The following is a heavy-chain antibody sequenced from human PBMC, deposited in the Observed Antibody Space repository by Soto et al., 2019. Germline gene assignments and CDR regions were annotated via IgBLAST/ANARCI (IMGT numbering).Heavy chain of an antibody. CDR3: ARFNSGNYYEAFDI. CDR1: GGSISSSNW. D-gene: IGHD1-26*01. J-gene: IGHJ3*02. CDR2: IYRSGST. Sequence: PSETLSLTCAVSGGSISSSNWWSWVRQPPGKGLEWIGEIYRSGSTNYNPSLKSRVTISVDKSKNQFSLKLSSVTAADTAVYYCARFNSGNYYEAFDIWGQGTMVTVSS. V-gene: IGHV4-4*02.